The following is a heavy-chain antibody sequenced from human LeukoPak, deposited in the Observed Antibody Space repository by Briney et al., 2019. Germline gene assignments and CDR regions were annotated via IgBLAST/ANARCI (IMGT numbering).Heavy chain of an antibody. J-gene: IGHJ4*02. CDR1: GGSISSYY. V-gene: IGHV4-59*12. Sequence: SETLSLTCTVSGGSISSYYWSWIRQPPGKGLEWIGYIYYSGSTNYNPSLKSRVTISVDTSKNQFSLKLSSVTAADTAVYYCASHCSSTSCYESPLNWGPGTLVTVSS. CDR3: ASHCSSTSCYESPLN. CDR2: IYYSGST. D-gene: IGHD2-2*01.